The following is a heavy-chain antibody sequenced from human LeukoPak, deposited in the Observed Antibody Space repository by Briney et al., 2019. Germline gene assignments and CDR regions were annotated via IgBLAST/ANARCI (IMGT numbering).Heavy chain of an antibody. CDR3: ARFYSSSPVPSEYYFDY. J-gene: IGHJ4*02. CDR1: GGSFSGYY. D-gene: IGHD6-6*01. CDR2: INHSGST. Sequence: PSETLSLTCAVYGGSFSGYYWSWIRQPPGKGLEWIGEINHSGSTNYNPSLKSRVTISVDTSKNQFSLKLSSVTAADTAVYYCARFYSSSPVPSEYYFDYWGQGTLVTVSS. V-gene: IGHV4-34*01.